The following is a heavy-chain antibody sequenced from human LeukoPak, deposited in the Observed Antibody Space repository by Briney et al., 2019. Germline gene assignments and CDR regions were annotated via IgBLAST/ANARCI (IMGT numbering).Heavy chain of an antibody. CDR2: ISWNSGSI. J-gene: IGHJ3*02. Sequence: PGGSLRLSCAASGFTFDDYVMNWVRQAPGKGLEWVSGISWNSGSIGYADSVKGRFTISRDNAKNSLYLQMNSLRAEDTAVYYCARGNGPDAFDIWGQGTMVTVSS. D-gene: IGHD2-8*01. V-gene: IGHV3-9*01. CDR3: ARGNGPDAFDI. CDR1: GFTFDDYV.